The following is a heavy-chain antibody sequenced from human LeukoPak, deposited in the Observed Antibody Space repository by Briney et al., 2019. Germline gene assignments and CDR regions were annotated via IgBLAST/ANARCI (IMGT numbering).Heavy chain of an antibody. D-gene: IGHD1-26*01. CDR2: ISYSGST. CDR1: SGAISSGGYY. J-gene: IGHJ4*02. Sequence: SQTLSLTCTVSSGAISSGGYYWSWIRQHPGQGLEWIGYISYSGSTYYSPSLKSRISISVDTSKNQFSLKVTSVTAADSAVYYCARGPDMTYDTSSAGYYYFDYWGQGTLVTVSS. CDR3: ARGPDMTYDTSSAGYYYFDY. V-gene: IGHV4-31*03.